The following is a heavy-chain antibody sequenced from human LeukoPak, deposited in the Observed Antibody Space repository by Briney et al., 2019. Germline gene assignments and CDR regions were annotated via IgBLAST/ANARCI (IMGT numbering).Heavy chain of an antibody. CDR2: IYYSGGT. CDR1: GGSISSGGYY. CDR3: ARDSTVYGDYIF. Sequence: PSETLSLTCTVSGGSISSGGYYWSWIRQHPGKGLEWIGYIYYSGGTYYNPSLKSRVTTSVDTSKNQFSLELSSVTAADTAVYYCARDSTVYGDYIFWGQGTLFTVSS. J-gene: IGHJ4*02. V-gene: IGHV4-31*03. D-gene: IGHD4-17*01.